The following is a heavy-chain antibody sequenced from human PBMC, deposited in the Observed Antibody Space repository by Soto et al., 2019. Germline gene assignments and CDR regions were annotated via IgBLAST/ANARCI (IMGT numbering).Heavy chain of an antibody. Sequence: SETLSLTCTVSGGSISSYYWNWIRQPPGKGLEWIGYICYSGSTNYNPSLKSRVTISVDTSKNQFSLKLSSVTAADTAVYYCARGLISGYYLYDAFDIWGQGTMVTVSS. J-gene: IGHJ3*02. CDR3: ARGLISGYYLYDAFDI. D-gene: IGHD3-22*01. CDR1: GGSISSYY. CDR2: ICYSGST. V-gene: IGHV4-59*01.